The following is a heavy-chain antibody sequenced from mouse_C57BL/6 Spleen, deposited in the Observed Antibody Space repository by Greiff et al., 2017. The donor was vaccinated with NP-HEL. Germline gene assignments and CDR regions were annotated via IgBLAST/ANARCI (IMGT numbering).Heavy chain of an antibody. Sequence: VQLQQSGPELVKPGASVKIPCKASGYTFTDYNMDWVKQSHGKSLEWIGDINPNNGGTIYNQKFKGKATLTVDKSSSTAYMELRSLTSEDTAVYYCARLGYGDGYWYFDVWGTGTTVTVSS. CDR2: INPNNGGT. D-gene: IGHD2-2*01. J-gene: IGHJ1*03. V-gene: IGHV1-18*01. CDR3: ARLGYGDGYWYFDV. CDR1: GYTFTDYN.